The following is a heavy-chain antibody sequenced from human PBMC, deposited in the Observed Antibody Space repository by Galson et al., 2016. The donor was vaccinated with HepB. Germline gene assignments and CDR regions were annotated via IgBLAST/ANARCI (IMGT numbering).Heavy chain of an antibody. Sequence: SLRLSCAASGFTFSDYGLHWVRQAPGKGLEWVAVISLDGSNKQYADSVKGRFTISRDDSNNTLFLQMNSLRPEDTAVYYCLSSGWYIGFDYWGQGALVTVSS. J-gene: IGHJ4*02. CDR3: LSSGWYIGFDY. V-gene: IGHV3-30*03. CDR2: ISLDGSNK. CDR1: GFTFSDYG. D-gene: IGHD6-19*01.